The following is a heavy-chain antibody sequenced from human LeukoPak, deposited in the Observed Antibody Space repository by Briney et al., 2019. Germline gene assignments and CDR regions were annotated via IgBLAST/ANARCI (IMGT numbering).Heavy chain of an antibody. CDR3: ARTPDDSSGYIDY. D-gene: IGHD3-22*01. CDR2: INHSGST. Sequence: SETLSLTCAVYGGSFRGYYWSWIRQPPGKGLEWIGEINHSGSTNYNPSLKSRVTISVDTSKNQFSLKLSSVTAADTAVYYCARTPDDSSGYIDYWGQGTLVTVSS. J-gene: IGHJ4*02. CDR1: GGSFRGYY. V-gene: IGHV4-34*01.